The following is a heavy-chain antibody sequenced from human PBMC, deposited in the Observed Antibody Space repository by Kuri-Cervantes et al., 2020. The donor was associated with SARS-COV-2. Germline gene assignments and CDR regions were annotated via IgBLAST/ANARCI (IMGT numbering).Heavy chain of an antibody. V-gene: IGHV6-1*01. Sequence: SETLSLTCAISGDSVSSKSAAWNWIRQSPSRGLEWLGRTYYRSKWYDDYAVSVKSRISINPDTSKNQFSLHLNSVTPEDTAVYYCARGTNWPPDGWFDPWGQGTLVTVSS. D-gene: IGHD7-27*01. CDR2: TYYRSKWYD. CDR3: ARGTNWPPDGWFDP. CDR1: GDSVSSKSAA. J-gene: IGHJ5*02.